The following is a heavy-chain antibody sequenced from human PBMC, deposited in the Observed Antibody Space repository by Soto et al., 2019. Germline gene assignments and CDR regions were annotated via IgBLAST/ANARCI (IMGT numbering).Heavy chain of an antibody. V-gene: IGHV3-30*03. CDR2: ISYDGSNK. CDR3: ARYCSGGSCYSYYYYGMDV. Sequence: QVQLVESGGGVVQPGRSLRLSCAASGFTFSSYGMHWVRQAPGKGLEWVAVISYDGSNKYYADSVKGRFTISRDNSKNTLYLQMNSLRAEDTAVYYCARYCSGGSCYSYYYYGMDVWGQGTTVTVSS. J-gene: IGHJ6*02. D-gene: IGHD2-15*01. CDR1: GFTFSSYG.